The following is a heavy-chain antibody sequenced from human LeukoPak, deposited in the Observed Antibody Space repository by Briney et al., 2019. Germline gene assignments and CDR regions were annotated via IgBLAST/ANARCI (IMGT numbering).Heavy chain of an antibody. CDR3: ARPGPVLMVYAIENAFDI. CDR1: GFTFSDYY. V-gene: IGHV3-11*04. CDR2: ISSSGSTI. Sequence: KSGGSLRLSCAASGFTFSDYYMSWIRQAPGKGLEWVSYISSSGSTIYYADSVKGRFTISRDNAKNSLYLQMNSLRAEDTAVYYCARPGPVLMVYAIENAFDIWGQGTMVTVSS. D-gene: IGHD2-8*01. J-gene: IGHJ3*02.